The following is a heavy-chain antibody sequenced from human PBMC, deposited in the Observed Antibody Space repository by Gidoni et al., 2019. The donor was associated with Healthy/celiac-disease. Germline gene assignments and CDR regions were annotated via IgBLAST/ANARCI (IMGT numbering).Heavy chain of an antibody. CDR3: ARGPTRYYYDSSGYFW. Sequence: QVQLQQWGAGLLKPSETLSLTCAVYGGSLSGYYWSWIRQPPGKGLGWIGEINHSGSTTYNPSLKSRVTISVDTSKNQFSLKLSSVTAADTAVYYCARGPTRYYYDSSGYFWWGQGTLVTVSS. CDR1: GGSLSGYY. J-gene: IGHJ4*02. D-gene: IGHD3-22*01. CDR2: INHSGST. V-gene: IGHV4-34*01.